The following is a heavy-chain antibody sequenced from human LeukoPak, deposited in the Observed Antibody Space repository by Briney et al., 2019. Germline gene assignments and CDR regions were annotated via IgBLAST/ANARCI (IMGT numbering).Heavy chain of an antibody. CDR1: GFTLSSYS. J-gene: IGHJ6*03. CDR3: ARSYGSGSYDLYYYYMDV. Sequence: GGSLRLSCAGSGFTLSSYSMNWVRQAPGKGLEWVSSISGSSSYIYYADSVKGRFIISRDNAKNSLYLQMNSLRAEDTAVYYCARSYGSGSYDLYYYYMDVWGKGTTVTVSS. CDR2: ISGSSSYI. D-gene: IGHD3-10*01. V-gene: IGHV3-21*01.